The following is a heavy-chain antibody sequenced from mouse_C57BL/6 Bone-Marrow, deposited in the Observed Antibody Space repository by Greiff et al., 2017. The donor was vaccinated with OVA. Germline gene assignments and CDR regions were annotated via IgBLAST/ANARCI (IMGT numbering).Heavy chain of an antibody. Sequence: EVKLMESGPGLVKPSQSLSLTCSVTGYSITSGYYWNWIRQFPGNKLEWMGYISYDGSNNYNPSLKNRISITRDTSKNQFFLKLNSVTTEDTATYYCARDYYGSPYWYFDVWGTGTTVTVSS. V-gene: IGHV3-6*01. J-gene: IGHJ1*03. CDR3: ARDYYGSPYWYFDV. CDR2: ISYDGSN. CDR1: GYSITSGYY. D-gene: IGHD1-1*01.